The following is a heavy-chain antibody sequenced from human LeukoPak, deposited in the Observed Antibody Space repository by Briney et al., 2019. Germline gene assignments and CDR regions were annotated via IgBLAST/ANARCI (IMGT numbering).Heavy chain of an antibody. Sequence: PSETLSLTCTVSGGSISSSSYYWGWIRQPPGKGLEWIGSIYYSGSTYYNPSLKSRVTISVDTSKNQFSLKLSSVTAADTAVYYCARVLDYGGNSDIFDYWGQGTLVTVSS. D-gene: IGHD4-23*01. CDR3: ARVLDYGGNSDIFDY. CDR2: IYYSGST. V-gene: IGHV4-39*07. J-gene: IGHJ4*02. CDR1: GGSISSSSYY.